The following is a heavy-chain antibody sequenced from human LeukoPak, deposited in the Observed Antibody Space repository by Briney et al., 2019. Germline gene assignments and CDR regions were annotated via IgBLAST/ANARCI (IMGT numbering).Heavy chain of an antibody. CDR1: GFTFSSYS. D-gene: IGHD6-25*01. J-gene: IGHJ6*03. V-gene: IGHV3-21*01. Sequence: PGRSLRLSCAASGFTFSSYSMNWVRQAPGKGLEWVSSISSSSSYIYYADSVKGRFTISRDNAKNSLYLQMNSLRAEDTAVYYCARGLSRLRENEYYYYYMDVWGKGTTVTVSS. CDR2: ISSSSSYI. CDR3: ARGLSRLRENEYYYYYMDV.